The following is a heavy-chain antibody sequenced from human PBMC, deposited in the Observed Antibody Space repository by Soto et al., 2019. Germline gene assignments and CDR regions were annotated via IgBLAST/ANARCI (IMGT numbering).Heavy chain of an antibody. J-gene: IGHJ4*02. D-gene: IGHD3-3*02. Sequence: ASVKVSCKPSGYTFTGHYIHWVRQAPQQGPEWMGEIGPESGATRYAEKFRGRVTMTMDTSITTVYMELRNLSPDDTAVYYCGRGRSGQIVIFYWGQGTPVTVSS. CDR3: GRGRSGQIVIFY. CDR2: IGPESGAT. CDR1: GYTFTGHY. V-gene: IGHV1-2*02.